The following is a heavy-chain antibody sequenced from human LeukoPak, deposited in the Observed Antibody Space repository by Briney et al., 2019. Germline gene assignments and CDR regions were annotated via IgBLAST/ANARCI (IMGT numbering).Heavy chain of an antibody. CDR3: ARAFVDTAMARNFDY. V-gene: IGHV4-34*01. D-gene: IGHD5-18*01. CDR1: GGSFSGYY. CDR2: INHSGST. J-gene: IGHJ4*02. Sequence: SETLSLTCAVYGGSFSGYYWGWIRQPPGKGLEWIGEINHSGSTNYNPSLKSRVTISVDTSKNQFSLKLSSVTAADTAVYYCARAFVDTAMARNFDYWGQGTLVTVSS.